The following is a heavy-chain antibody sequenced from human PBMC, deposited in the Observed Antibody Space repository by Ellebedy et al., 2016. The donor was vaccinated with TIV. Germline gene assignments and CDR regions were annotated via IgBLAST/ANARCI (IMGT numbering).Heavy chain of an antibody. CDR2: IIPVFDTT. Sequence: ASVKVSCKASRDTFNTYGISWVRQAPGQGLEWMGGIIPVFDTTNYAQKFQGRVTITADEFTNTIYMDLSSLRSEDTAVYYCARDPLNSSRWYTLDFWGQGTLVSVSS. D-gene: IGHD6-13*01. CDR1: RDTFNTYG. V-gene: IGHV1-69*13. J-gene: IGHJ4*02. CDR3: ARDPLNSSRWYTLDF.